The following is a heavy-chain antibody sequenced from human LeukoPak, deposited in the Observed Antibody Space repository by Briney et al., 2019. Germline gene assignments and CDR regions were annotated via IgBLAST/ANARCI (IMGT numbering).Heavy chain of an antibody. D-gene: IGHD5-12*01. Sequence: GGSLRLSCAASGFTLSSYSMNWVRQAPGKGLEWVSSISSSSSYIYYADSVKGRFTISRDNAKNSLYLQMNSLRAEDTAVYYCVRARSGYDFDYWGQGTLVTVSS. CDR1: GFTLSSYS. CDR2: ISSSSSYI. CDR3: VRARSGYDFDY. V-gene: IGHV3-21*01. J-gene: IGHJ4*02.